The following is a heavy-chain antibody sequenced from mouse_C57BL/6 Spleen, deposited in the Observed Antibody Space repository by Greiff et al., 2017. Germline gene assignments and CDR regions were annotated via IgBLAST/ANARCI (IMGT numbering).Heavy chain of an antibody. CDR2: IHPNSGST. CDR1: GYTFTSYW. D-gene: IGHD2-4*01. CDR3: ASVITPLGYAMDY. V-gene: IGHV1-64*01. J-gene: IGHJ4*01. Sequence: VQLQQPGAELVKPGASVKLSCKASGYTFTSYWMHWVKQRPGQGLEWIGMIHPNSGSTNYNEKFKSKATLTVDKSSSTAYMQLSSLTSEDSAVYYCASVITPLGYAMDYWGQGTSVTVSS.